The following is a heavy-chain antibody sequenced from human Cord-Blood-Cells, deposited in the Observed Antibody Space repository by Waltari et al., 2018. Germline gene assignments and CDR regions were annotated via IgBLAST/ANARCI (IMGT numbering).Heavy chain of an antibody. D-gene: IGHD3-3*01. CDR1: GGTFSSYA. V-gene: IGHV1-69*01. CDR2: IFPIFGTA. J-gene: IGHJ4*02. CDR3: ARVGIFGVVIRPGPYYFDY. Sequence: QVQLVQSGAEVKKPGSSVKVSCKASGGTFSSYAISWVRQALGQGREWRGWIFPIFGTANCAQKFQGRVTITADESTSTAYMELSSLRSEDTAVYYCARVGIFGVVIRPGPYYFDYWGQGTLVTVSS.